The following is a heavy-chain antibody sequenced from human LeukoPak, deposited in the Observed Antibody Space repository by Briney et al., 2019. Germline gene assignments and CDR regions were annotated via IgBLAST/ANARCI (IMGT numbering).Heavy chain of an antibody. Sequence: GGSLRLSCAASGFTFSNYVASWVRQAPGKGLEWVSVISGNGVSTNYADSVKGRFTISRDNSKNTLYLQMNSLRAEDTAVYYCAKDDYDFWKDAFDIWGQGTMVTVSS. CDR2: ISGNGVST. CDR3: AKDDYDFWKDAFDI. CDR1: GFTFSNYV. V-gene: IGHV3-23*01. J-gene: IGHJ3*02. D-gene: IGHD3-3*01.